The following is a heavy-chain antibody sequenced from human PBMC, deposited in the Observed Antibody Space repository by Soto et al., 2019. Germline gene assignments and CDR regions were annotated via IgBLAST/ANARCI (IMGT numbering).Heavy chain of an antibody. CDR3: ARVPQTEKENGYSSSWYYFDY. V-gene: IGHV4-59*01. CDR2: IYYSGST. D-gene: IGHD6-13*01. J-gene: IGHJ4*02. Sequence: SETLSLTCTVSGGSISSYYWSWIRQPPGKGLEWIGYIYYSGSTNYNPSLKSRVTISVDTSKNQFSLKLSSVTAADTAVYYCARVPQTEKENGYSSSWYYFDYWGQGTLVTGSS. CDR1: GGSISSYY.